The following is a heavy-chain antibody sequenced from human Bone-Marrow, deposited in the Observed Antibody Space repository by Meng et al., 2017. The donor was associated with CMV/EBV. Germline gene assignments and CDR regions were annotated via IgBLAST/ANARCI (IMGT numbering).Heavy chain of an antibody. CDR1: GFTFSSYA. CDR3: AKGQTADY. CDR2: IRHDGNYI. Sequence: GESLKISCAVSGFTFSSYAMHWVRQAPGKGLEWVIFIRHDGNYIFDAASVKGRFTVSRDNSKNTLFLQMNSLRPEDTGIYYCAKGQTADYWGQGTLVNVSS. V-gene: IGHV3-30*02. J-gene: IGHJ4*02.